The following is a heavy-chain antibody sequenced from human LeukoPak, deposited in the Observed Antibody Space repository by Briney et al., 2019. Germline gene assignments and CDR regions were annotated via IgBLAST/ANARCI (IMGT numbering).Heavy chain of an antibody. Sequence: SQTLSLTCDISGDSVSSKTASWNWLRQSPSRGLEWLGRIHYRSKWYSDDAVSVKSRISIKPDTARNQFSLQLQSVTPDDTALYYCARGGLVRGNINSLIAFDIWGQGIMVTVSS. CDR2: IHYRSKWYS. J-gene: IGHJ3*02. D-gene: IGHD3-10*01. V-gene: IGHV6-1*01. CDR3: ARGGLVRGNINSLIAFDI. CDR1: GDSVSSKTAS.